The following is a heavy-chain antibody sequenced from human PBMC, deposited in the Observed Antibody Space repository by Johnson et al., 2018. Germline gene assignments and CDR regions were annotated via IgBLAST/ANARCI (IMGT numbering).Heavy chain of an antibody. Sequence: VQLVESGAEVKKPGESLKISCKGSGYSFTSYWIGWVRQMPGKGLEWMGIIYPGDFDTRYSPSFQGQVTISVAKSISTAYLQWSSLKASDTAMYYCARGDYGWGSYRMNAEYFQHWGQGTLVTVAS. CDR1: GYSFTSYW. CDR3: ARGDYGWGSYRMNAEYFQH. D-gene: IGHD3-16*02. J-gene: IGHJ1*01. V-gene: IGHV5-51*03. CDR2: IYPGDFDT.